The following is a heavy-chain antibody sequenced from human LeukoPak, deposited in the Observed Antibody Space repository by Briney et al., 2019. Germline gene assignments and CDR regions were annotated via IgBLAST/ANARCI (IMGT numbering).Heavy chain of an antibody. Sequence: GGSLRLSCAASGFTFSSYSMNWVRQAPGKGLEWVSYISSSGSTIYYADSVKGRFTISRDNAKNSLYLQMNSLRAEDTAVYYCAELGITMIGGVWGKGTTVTISS. CDR2: ISSSGSTI. J-gene: IGHJ6*04. CDR3: AELGITMIGGV. D-gene: IGHD3-10*02. CDR1: GFTFSSYS. V-gene: IGHV3-48*04.